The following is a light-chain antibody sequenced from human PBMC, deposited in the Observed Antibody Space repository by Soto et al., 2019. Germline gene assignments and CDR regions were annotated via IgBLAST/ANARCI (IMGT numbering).Light chain of an antibody. Sequence: QSVLTQPASVSGSPGQSIAISCTGTRSDVGAYNYVSWYQQHPGKAPKLMISEVTNRPSGVSDRFSGSKSGNTASLTISGLQAEAEADYYCSSFTSRFTFVFGTGTMVTDL. CDR3: SSFTSRFTFV. CDR1: RSDVGAYNY. V-gene: IGLV2-14*01. J-gene: IGLJ1*01. CDR2: EVT.